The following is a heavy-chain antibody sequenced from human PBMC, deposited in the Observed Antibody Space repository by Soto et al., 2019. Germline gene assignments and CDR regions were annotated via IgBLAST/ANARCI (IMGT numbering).Heavy chain of an antibody. CDR3: AHRFYPYGGAWDWGMFDY. V-gene: IGHV2-5*02. CDR2: IYWDDDK. D-gene: IGHD7-27*01. CDR1: GFSLTTSGVG. Sequence: QITLKESGPTRVRPTQTLTLTCTFSGFSLTTSGVGVGWIRQPPGKALEWLGFIYWDDDKRYNPSLDSRLTITKDXXKXLXXLTMTNMDPVDAGTYSCAHRFYPYGGAWDWGMFDYWGQGALVTVSS. J-gene: IGHJ4*02.